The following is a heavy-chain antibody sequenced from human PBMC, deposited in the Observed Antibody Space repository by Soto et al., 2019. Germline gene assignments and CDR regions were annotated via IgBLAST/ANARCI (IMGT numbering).Heavy chain of an antibody. CDR1: GYTFTSYA. J-gene: IGHJ4*02. CDR2: INAGNGNT. Sequence: GXSVKVSCKASGYTFTSYAMHWVRQAPGQRLEWMGWINAGNGNTKYSQKFQGRVTITRDTSASTAYMELSSLRSEDTAVYYCARGQHYYYDSSGYDYWGQGTLVTGSS. V-gene: IGHV1-3*01. CDR3: ARGQHYYYDSSGYDY. D-gene: IGHD3-22*01.